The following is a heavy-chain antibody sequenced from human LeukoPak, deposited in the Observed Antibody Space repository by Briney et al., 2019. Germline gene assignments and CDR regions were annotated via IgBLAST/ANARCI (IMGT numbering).Heavy chain of an antibody. D-gene: IGHD2-2*01. CDR3: ARRPRLGYCSSTRCYEGGNY. Sequence: SETLSLTCVVYGGSFSGYYWGWIRQPPGKGLEWIGSIYYSGATSHNPSLKSRVTISVDTSKNQFSLKLSSVTAADTAVYYCARRPRLGYCSSTRCYEGGNYWGQGTLVTVSS. CDR1: GGSFSGYY. CDR2: IYYSGAT. J-gene: IGHJ4*02. V-gene: IGHV4-39*01.